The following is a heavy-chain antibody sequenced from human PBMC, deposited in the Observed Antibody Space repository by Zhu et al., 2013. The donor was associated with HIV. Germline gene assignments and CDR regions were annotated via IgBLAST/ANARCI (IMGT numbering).Heavy chain of an antibody. J-gene: IGHJ6*02. CDR1: GGSISSGDYY. Sequence: QVQLQESGPGLVKPSQTLSLTCTVSGGSISSGDYYWSWIRQPPGKGLEWIGYIYNSGSNYYNPSLKSRVTISVDTSKNQFSLKLSSVTAADTAVYYCARGDQDIYGMDVWGQGTTVTVSS. CDR3: ARGDQDIYGMDV. CDR2: IYNSGSN. V-gene: IGHV4-30-4*01.